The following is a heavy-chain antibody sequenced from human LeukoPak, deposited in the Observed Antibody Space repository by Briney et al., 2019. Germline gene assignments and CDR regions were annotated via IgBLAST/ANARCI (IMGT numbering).Heavy chain of an antibody. CDR1: GGSISRGSYY. CDR2: IYTSEST. Sequence: SQTLSLTCTVSGGSISRGSYYWSWIRQPAGKGLACIGRIYTSESTNYNPSLKSRVTISVDTSKNQFSLKLSSVTAGDSAVYYCASLEYSSGGYPGYGAFDIWGQGTMGTVSS. J-gene: IGHJ3*02. CDR3: ASLEYSSGGYPGYGAFDI. V-gene: IGHV4-61*02. D-gene: IGHD6-19*01.